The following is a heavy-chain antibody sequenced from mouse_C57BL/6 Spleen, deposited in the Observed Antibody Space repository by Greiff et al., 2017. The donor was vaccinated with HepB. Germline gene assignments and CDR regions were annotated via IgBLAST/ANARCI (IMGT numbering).Heavy chain of an antibody. CDR3: ARGRVYYSNYGYFDV. Sequence: EVQLQQSGPELVKPGASVKISCKASGYTFTDYYMNWVKQSHGKSLEWIGDINPNNGGTSYNQKFKGKATLTVDKSSSTAYMELRSLTSEDSAVYYCARGRVYYSNYGYFDVWGTGTTVTVSS. J-gene: IGHJ1*03. CDR2: INPNNGGT. D-gene: IGHD2-5*01. CDR1: GYTFTDYY. V-gene: IGHV1-26*01.